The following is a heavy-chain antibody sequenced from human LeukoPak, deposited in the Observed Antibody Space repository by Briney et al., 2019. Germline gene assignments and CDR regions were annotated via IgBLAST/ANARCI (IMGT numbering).Heavy chain of an antibody. Sequence: QAGGSLRLSCAASGFTFSSYAMHWVRQAPGKGLEWVAVISYDGSNKYYAHSVKGRFTIYRDNSKNTLYLQMNSLRAEDTAVYYCAGVGTNYYYYYMDVWGKGTTVTVSS. J-gene: IGHJ6*03. CDR2: ISYDGSNK. D-gene: IGHD1/OR15-1a*01. CDR3: AGVGTNYYYYYMDV. CDR1: GFTFSSYA. V-gene: IGHV3-30-3*01.